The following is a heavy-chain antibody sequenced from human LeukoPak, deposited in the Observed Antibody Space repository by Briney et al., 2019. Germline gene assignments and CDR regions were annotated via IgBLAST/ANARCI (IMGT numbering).Heavy chain of an antibody. Sequence: GESLKISCKGSGYSFTSYWIGWVRQMPGRGLEWMGIIDPGDSETRYSPSFQGQVTISVDNSISTAYLQWSSLKASDTAMFYCVGPAAAGTSHLRYWGQGTLVTVSS. J-gene: IGHJ4*02. D-gene: IGHD6-13*01. V-gene: IGHV5-51*01. CDR2: IDPGDSET. CDR3: VGPAAAGTSHLRY. CDR1: GYSFTSYW.